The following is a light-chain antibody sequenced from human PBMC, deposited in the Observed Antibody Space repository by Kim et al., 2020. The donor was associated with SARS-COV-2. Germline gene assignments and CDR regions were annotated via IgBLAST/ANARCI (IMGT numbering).Light chain of an antibody. Sequence: QSALTQPASVSGSPGQSITISCTGTSSDVGAYKYVSWYQHHPGKAPKLMIFDVNNRPSGFSNRFSGSKSGNTASLTISGLQAEDEADYYCSSYATTRSYVFGTGTKVTVL. CDR1: SSDVGAYKY. J-gene: IGLJ1*01. V-gene: IGLV2-14*03. CDR2: DVN. CDR3: SSYATTRSYV.